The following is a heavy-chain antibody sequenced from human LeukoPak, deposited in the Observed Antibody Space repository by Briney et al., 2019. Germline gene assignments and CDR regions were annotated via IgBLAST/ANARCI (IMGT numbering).Heavy chain of an antibody. CDR1: GFTFSSYA. J-gene: IGHJ4*02. D-gene: IGHD3-10*01. CDR2: ISGSGGST. Sequence: PGGSLRLSCAASGFTFSSYAMSWVRQAPGKGLEWVSAISGSGGSTYYADSVKGRFTISRDNSKNTLYLQMNSLRAEDTAVYYCAKDFGGPLWFGESPYWGQGTLVTVSS. CDR3: AKDFGGPLWFGESPY. V-gene: IGHV3-23*01.